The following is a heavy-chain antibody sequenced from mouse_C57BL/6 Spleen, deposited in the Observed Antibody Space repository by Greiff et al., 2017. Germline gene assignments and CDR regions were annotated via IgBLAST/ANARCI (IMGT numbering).Heavy chain of an antibody. CDR2: IDPEDGET. D-gene: IGHD1-1*01. CDR1: GFNIKDYY. V-gene: IGHV14-2*01. Sequence: VQLKQSGAELVKPGASVKLSCTASGFNIKDYYMHWVKQRTEQGLEWIGRIDPEDGETKYAPKFQGKATITADTSSNTAYLQLSSLTSADTAGYYCARGGYYGSSYGRGFAYWGQGTPLTVSA. J-gene: IGHJ2*01. CDR3: ARGGYYGSSYGRGFAY.